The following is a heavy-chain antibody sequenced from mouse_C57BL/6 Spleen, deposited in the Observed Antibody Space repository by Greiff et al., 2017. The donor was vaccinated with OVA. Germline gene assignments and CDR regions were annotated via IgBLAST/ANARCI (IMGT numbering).Heavy chain of an antibody. CDR1: GYTFTDYY. CDR2: INPNNGGT. V-gene: IGHV1-26*01. J-gene: IGHJ2*01. CDR3: ARRTGSYFDY. D-gene: IGHD1-2*01. Sequence: EVKLMESGPELVKPGASVKISCKASGYTFTDYYMNWVKQSHGKSLEWIGDINPNNGGTSYNQKFKGKATLTVDKSSSTAYMELRSLTSEDSAVYYCARRTGSYFDYWGQGTTLTVSS.